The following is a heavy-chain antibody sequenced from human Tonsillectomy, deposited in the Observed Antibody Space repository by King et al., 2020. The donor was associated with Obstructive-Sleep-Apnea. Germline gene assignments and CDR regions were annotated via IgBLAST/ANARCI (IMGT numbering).Heavy chain of an antibody. CDR2: INSDGSTT. D-gene: IGHD2-2*01. Sequence: VQLVESGGGLVQPGGSLRLSCAASGFTFSSYWMHWVRQAPGKGLVWVSRINSDGSTTTYADSVKGRFTISRDNAKNTLHLQMCSLRAEDTAVYFCARDRDCRSTSCFFGMDVWGQGTTVTVSS. J-gene: IGHJ6*02. CDR3: ARDRDCRSTSCFFGMDV. V-gene: IGHV3-74*01. CDR1: GFTFSSYW.